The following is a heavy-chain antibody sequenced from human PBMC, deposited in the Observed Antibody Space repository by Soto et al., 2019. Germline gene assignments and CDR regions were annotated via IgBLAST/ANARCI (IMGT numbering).Heavy chain of an antibody. CDR1: GYSFTSYW. CDR2: IYPGDSDT. CDR3: AKTLRYFDWGDAFDI. D-gene: IGHD3-9*01. Sequence: LKISCKGSGYSFTSYWIGWVRQMPGKGLEWMGIIYPGDSDTRYSPSFQGQVTISADKSISTAYLQWSSLKASDTAMYYCAKTLRYFDWGDAFDIWGQGTMVTVSS. V-gene: IGHV5-51*01. J-gene: IGHJ3*02.